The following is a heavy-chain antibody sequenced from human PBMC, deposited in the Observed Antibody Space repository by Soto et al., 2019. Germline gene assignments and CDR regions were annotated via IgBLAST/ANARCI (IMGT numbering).Heavy chain of an antibody. Sequence: SVKVSCKASGFTFTSSAMQWVRQARGQRLEWIGWIVVGSGNTNYAQKFQERVTITRDMSTSTAYMELSSLRSEDTAVYYCAAETHSGYDYNWFDPWGQGTLVTVSS. J-gene: IGHJ5*02. CDR3: AAETHSGYDYNWFDP. CDR2: IVVGSGNT. D-gene: IGHD5-12*01. CDR1: GFTFTSSA. V-gene: IGHV1-58*02.